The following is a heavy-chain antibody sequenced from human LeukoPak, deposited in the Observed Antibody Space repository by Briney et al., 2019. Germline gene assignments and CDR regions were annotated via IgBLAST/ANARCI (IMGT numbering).Heavy chain of an antibody. CDR1: GYSFTSYW. D-gene: IGHD3-9*01. CDR2: IYPGDSDT. V-gene: IGHV5-51*01. Sequence: GKSLKISCKGSGYSFTSYWIGWVRQMPGKGLEWMGIIYPGDSDTRYSPSFQGQVTISADKSISTAYLQWSSLKASDTAMYYSARLHYYDILTGYLYYFDYWGQGTLVTVSS. CDR3: ARLHYYDILTGYLYYFDY. J-gene: IGHJ4*02.